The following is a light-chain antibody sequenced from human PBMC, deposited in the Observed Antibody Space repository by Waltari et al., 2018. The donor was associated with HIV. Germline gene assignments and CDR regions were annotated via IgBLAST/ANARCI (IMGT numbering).Light chain of an antibody. CDR3: HSRDSSGYSYV. V-gene: IGLV3-19*01. CDR1: SIRSYY. Sequence: SSELTQDPDVSVALGQTLKITCQGDSIRSYYANWYQQKPGQAPVLVLHGKTSRPSGVPDRFSGSTSGSTASLTITGAQAEDEAVYHCHSRDSSGYSYVFGNGTQVTVL. CDR2: GKT. J-gene: IGLJ1*01.